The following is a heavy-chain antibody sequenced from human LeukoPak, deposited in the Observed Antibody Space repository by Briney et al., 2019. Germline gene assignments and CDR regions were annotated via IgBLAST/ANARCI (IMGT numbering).Heavy chain of an antibody. CDR2: ITSSGSAR. Sequence: GGSLRLSCAASGFTFSDYYMTWIRQAPGKGLEWVSYITSSGSARYYADSVKGRFTVSRDNAKNLLYLQMNSLTADDTAVYYCARGSQHLGLPFDYWGQGTLVTVSS. CDR1: GFTFSDYY. V-gene: IGHV3-11*01. J-gene: IGHJ4*02. CDR3: ARGSQHLGLPFDY. D-gene: IGHD6-13*01.